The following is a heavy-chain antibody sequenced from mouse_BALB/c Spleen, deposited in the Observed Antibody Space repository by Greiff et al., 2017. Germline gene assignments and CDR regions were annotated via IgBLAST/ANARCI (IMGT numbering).Heavy chain of an antibody. D-gene: IGHD3-2*01. CDR3: ARSDSSGGWFAY. CDR1: GDSITSGY. J-gene: IGHJ3*01. Sequence: EVKVVESGPSLVKPSQTLSLTCSVTGDSITSGYWNWIRKFPGNKLEYMGYISYSGSTYYNPSLKSRISITRDTSKNQYYLQLNSVTTEDTATYYCARSDSSGGWFAYWGQGTLVTVSA. CDR2: ISYSGST. V-gene: IGHV3-8*02.